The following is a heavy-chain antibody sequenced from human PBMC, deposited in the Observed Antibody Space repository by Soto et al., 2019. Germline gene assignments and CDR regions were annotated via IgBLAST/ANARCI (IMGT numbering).Heavy chain of an antibody. CDR3: ARLYYYYGMDV. CDR1: GYIFTSYW. CDR2: IDPSDSYT. J-gene: IGHJ6*02. V-gene: IGHV5-10-1*01. Sequence: GESLKISCKGSGYIFTSYWISCFLQMPGKGLEWMGRIDPSDSYTNYSPSFQGHVTISADKSISTAYLQWSSLKASDTAMYYCARLYYYYGMDVWGQGTTVTVSS.